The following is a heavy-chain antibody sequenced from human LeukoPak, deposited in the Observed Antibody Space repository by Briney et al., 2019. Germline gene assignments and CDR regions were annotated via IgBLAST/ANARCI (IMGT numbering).Heavy chain of an antibody. CDR2: FSGSGGVT. Sequence: GGSLRLSCAASGFTFSNYAMNWVRHAPWKGLEWVSVFSGSGGVTFYPDSMKGRFTISRDNTKNTLYLQMNSLRAEDTAVYFCAVREGASYSGRFDYWGQGTLVTVSS. CDR3: AVREGASYSGRFDY. J-gene: IGHJ4*02. V-gene: IGHV3-23*01. CDR1: GFTFSNYA. D-gene: IGHD1-26*01.